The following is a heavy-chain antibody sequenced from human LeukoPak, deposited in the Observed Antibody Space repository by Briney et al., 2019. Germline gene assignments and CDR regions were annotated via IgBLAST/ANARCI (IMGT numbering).Heavy chain of an antibody. CDR3: ARAGSVTTIY. D-gene: IGHD4-11*01. V-gene: IGHV4-38-2*02. J-gene: IGHJ4*02. Sequence: PSETLSLTCTVSGYSISSGYYWGWIRQPPGKGLEWIGSIYHSGSTYYNPSLKSRVTISVDTSKNQFSLKLSSVTAADTAVYYCARAGSVTTIYWGQGTLVTVSS. CDR2: IYHSGST. CDR1: GYSISSGYY.